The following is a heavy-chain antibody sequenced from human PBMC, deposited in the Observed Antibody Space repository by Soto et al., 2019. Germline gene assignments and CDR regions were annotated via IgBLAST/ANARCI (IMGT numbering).Heavy chain of an antibody. Sequence: ASVKVSCKASGYTFTSYGISWVRQAPGRGLEWMGWISAYNGNTNYAQKLQGRVTMTTDTSTSTAYMELRSLRSDDTAVYYCARGYYDFWSGYSNWFDPWGQGTLVTVSS. J-gene: IGHJ5*02. V-gene: IGHV1-18*01. CDR1: GYTFTSYG. CDR2: ISAYNGNT. CDR3: ARGYYDFWSGYSNWFDP. D-gene: IGHD3-3*01.